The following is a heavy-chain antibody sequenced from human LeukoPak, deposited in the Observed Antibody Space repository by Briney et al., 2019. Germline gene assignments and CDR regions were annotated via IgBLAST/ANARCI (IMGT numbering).Heavy chain of an antibody. Sequence: SGPTLVNPTQTLTLTCTFSGFSLSISGVGVGWIRQPPAKGLKWLALIYWNDDKRYSPSLKSRLTITKDTPKNQVVLTMTNMDPVDTATYYCAHRYGDQNLFDYWGQGTLVTVSS. CDR1: GFSLSISGVG. V-gene: IGHV2-5*01. J-gene: IGHJ4*02. CDR3: AHRYGDQNLFDY. CDR2: IYWNDDK. D-gene: IGHD4-17*01.